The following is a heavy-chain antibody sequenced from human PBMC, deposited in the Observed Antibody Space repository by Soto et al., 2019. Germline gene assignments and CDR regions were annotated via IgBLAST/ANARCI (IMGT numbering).Heavy chain of an antibody. V-gene: IGHV3-23*01. J-gene: IGHJ6*03. D-gene: IGHD3-9*01. Sequence: EVQLLESGGGLVQPGGSLRLSCGASGFTFRSNAMSWVCQAPGKGLEWVSASRGSGGSTYYADSVKGRFTISRDNSKNTLYLQMNSLRAEDTAVYYCAKDYDILTGYLRPYYMYVWGKGTTVTVSS. CDR2: SRGSGGST. CDR1: GFTFRSNA. CDR3: AKDYDILTGYLRPYYMYV.